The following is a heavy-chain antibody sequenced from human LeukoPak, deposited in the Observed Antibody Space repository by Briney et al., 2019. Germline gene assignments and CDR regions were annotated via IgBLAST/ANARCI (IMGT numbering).Heavy chain of an antibody. Sequence: PGGSLRLSCVAPRSGFTFSEFWMGWVRQAPGERLEWVANIKGDGSETYYVDSVKGRFTISRDNVKNAVYLQMNSLRADDTSLYRCAREAYCGGPSCFAVNYMDVWGKGTTVTVSS. D-gene: IGHD2-21*01. CDR2: IKGDGSET. CDR1: GFTFSEFW. V-gene: IGHV3-7*01. CDR3: AREAYCGGPSCFAVNYMDV. J-gene: IGHJ6*03.